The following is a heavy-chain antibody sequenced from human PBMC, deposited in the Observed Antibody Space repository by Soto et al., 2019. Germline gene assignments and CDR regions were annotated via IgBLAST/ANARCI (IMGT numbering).Heavy chain of an antibody. CDR3: ERDSPASAY. CDR1: GYTFSIYA. J-gene: IGHJ4*02. CDR2: LSAYSRNT. Sequence: QVQLVQSGAEVKKPGASVKVSFKASGYTFSIYAITWVRQSPGQGLAWMACLSAYSRNTTYAQKFEGRGTMTTDTATSTAAMELRRLRSDDTAVYYCERDSPASAYWGQGTLVTVSS. V-gene: IGHV1-18*01.